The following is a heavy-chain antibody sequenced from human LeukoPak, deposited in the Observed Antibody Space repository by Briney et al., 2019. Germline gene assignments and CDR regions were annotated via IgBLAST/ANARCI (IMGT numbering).Heavy chain of an antibody. J-gene: IGHJ4*02. Sequence: GGSLRLSCAASGFTFSSYSMNWVRQAPGKGLEWVSSISSSSSYIYYADSVKGRFTISRDNAKNSLYLQMNSLRAEDTAVYYCARDDGRYSYLPYYFDYWGQGTLVTVSS. D-gene: IGHD5-18*01. V-gene: IGHV3-21*01. CDR1: GFTFSSYS. CDR2: ISSSSSYI. CDR3: ARDDGRYSYLPYYFDY.